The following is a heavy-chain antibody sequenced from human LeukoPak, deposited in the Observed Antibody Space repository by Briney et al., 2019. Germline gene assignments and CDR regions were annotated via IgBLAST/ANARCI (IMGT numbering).Heavy chain of an antibody. V-gene: IGHV3-21*01. J-gene: IGHJ5*02. CDR1: GFTFSSYS. D-gene: IGHD6-13*01. Sequence: GGSLRLSCAASGFTFSSYSMNWVRQAPGKGLEWVSSISSSSSYIYYADSVKGRFTISRDNAKNSLYLQMSSLRAEDTAVYYCARERQQLVFDDWFDPWGQGTLVTVSS. CDR2: ISSSSSYI. CDR3: ARERQQLVFDDWFDP.